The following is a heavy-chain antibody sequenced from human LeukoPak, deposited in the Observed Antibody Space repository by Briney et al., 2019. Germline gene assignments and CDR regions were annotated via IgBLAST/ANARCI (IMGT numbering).Heavy chain of an antibody. CDR1: GGSISSYY. V-gene: IGHV4-59*01. CDR2: IYYSGST. CDR3: ARDPTPGHSSAFDY. Sequence: SETLSLTCTVSGGSISSYYWSWIRQPPGKGLEWIGYIYYSGSTNYNTSLKSRVTISVDTSKNQFSLKLSSVTAADTAVYYCARDPTPGHSSAFDYWGQGTLVTVSS. D-gene: IGHD6-25*01. J-gene: IGHJ4*02.